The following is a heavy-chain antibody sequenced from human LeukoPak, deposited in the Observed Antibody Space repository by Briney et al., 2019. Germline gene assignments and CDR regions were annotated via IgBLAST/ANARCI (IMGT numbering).Heavy chain of an antibody. J-gene: IGHJ3*02. CDR1: GFTFSSYA. CDR2: ISGSGGST. V-gene: IGHV3-23*01. CDR3: AKHDCSSTSCWEWNTAMGNDAFDI. Sequence: PGGSLRLSCAASGFTFSSYAMSWVRQAPGKGLEWVSAISGSGGSTYYADSVKGRFTISRDNSKNTLYLQMNSLRAEDTAVYYCAKHDCSSTSCWEWNTAMGNDAFDIWGQGTMVTVSS. D-gene: IGHD2-2*01.